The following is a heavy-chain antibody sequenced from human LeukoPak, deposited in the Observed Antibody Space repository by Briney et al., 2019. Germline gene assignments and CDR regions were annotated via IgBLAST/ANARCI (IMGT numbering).Heavy chain of an antibody. J-gene: IGHJ4*02. CDR2: IIPIFGTA. CDR1: GGTFSSYA. Sequence: SVKVSCKASGGTFSSYAISWVRQAPGQGLDWMGGIIPIFGTANYAQKFQGRVTITTDESTRTAYMELSSLRSEDTAVYYCARGETPRNYFDYWGQGTLVNVSS. CDR3: ARGETPRNYFDY. V-gene: IGHV1-69*05.